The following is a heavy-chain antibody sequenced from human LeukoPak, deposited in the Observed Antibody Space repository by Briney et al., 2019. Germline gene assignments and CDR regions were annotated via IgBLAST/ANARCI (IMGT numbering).Heavy chain of an antibody. Sequence: GGSLRLSCAASGFTFSKFWMHWVRQAPGKGLVWVSRIDDDGTITNYADSVKGRFIISRDYAKSTLYLQMNSLRAEDTAVYYCAGGVYGYNAFDYWGQGTLVSVSS. D-gene: IGHD5/OR15-5a*01. CDR2: IDDDGTIT. J-gene: IGHJ4*02. V-gene: IGHV3-74*01. CDR3: AGGVYGYNAFDY. CDR1: GFTFSKFW.